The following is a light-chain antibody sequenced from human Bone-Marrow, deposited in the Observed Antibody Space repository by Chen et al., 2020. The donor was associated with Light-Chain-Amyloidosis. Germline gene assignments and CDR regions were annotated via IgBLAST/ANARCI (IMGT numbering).Light chain of an antibody. CDR1: NIGSTS. Sequence: SYVLTQPSSVSVAPGPTATIACGGNNIGSTSVHWYQQTPGQAPLLVVYDDSYRPSGIPERLSGSNSGNTATLTISRVEAGDEADDYCQVWDRSSDRPVFGGGTKLTVL. J-gene: IGLJ3*02. CDR3: QVWDRSSDRPV. V-gene: IGLV3-21*02. CDR2: DDS.